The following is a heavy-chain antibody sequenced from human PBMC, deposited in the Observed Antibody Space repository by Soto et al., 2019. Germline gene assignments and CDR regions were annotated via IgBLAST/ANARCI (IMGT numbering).Heavy chain of an antibody. CDR1: GDSISNYY. Sequence: SETLSLTCSVSGDSISNYYWSWIRQSPGKGLEWVGYIHYSGSTNYSPSLKSRVTISVDTSKNQFSLKLSSVTAADTAVYYCARYRWIQLWLSFDYWGQGTLVTVSS. D-gene: IGHD5-18*01. CDR2: IHYSGST. V-gene: IGHV4-59*08. CDR3: ARYRWIQLWLSFDY. J-gene: IGHJ4*02.